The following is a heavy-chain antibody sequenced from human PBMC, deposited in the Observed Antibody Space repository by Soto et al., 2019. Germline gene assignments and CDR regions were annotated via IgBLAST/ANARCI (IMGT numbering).Heavy chain of an antibody. D-gene: IGHD6-6*01. CDR1: GYTFTSYA. J-gene: IGHJ3*02. CDR2: INAGNGNT. V-gene: IGHV1-3*01. CDR3: AREEEGLYSSSSLVAFDI. Sequence: ASVKVSCKASGYTFTSYAMHWVRQAPGQRLEWMGWINAGNGNTKYSQKFQGRVTITRDTSASTAYMGLSSLRSEDTAVYYCAREEEGLYSSSSLVAFDIWGQGTMVTVSS.